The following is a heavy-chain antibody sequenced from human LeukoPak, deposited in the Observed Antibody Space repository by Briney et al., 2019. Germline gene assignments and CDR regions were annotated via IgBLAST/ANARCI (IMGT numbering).Heavy chain of an antibody. V-gene: IGHV3-23*01. CDR1: GFTFSSYA. J-gene: IGHJ6*03. CDR3: AKDHSYYYGSGSYWDYYYYYMDV. D-gene: IGHD3-10*01. Sequence: GGSLRLSCAASGFTFSSYAMSWVRQAPGKGLEWVSAISGSGGSTYYADSVKGRFTISRDNSKNTLCLQMNSLRAEDTAVYYCAKDHSYYYGSGSYWDYYYYYMDVWGKGTTVTVSS. CDR2: ISGSGGST.